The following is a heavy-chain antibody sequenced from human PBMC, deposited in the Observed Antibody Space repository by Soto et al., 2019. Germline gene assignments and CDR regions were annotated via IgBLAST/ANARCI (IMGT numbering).Heavy chain of an antibody. CDR3: AKYRGIQVAGTTVGFDY. CDR1: GFSFSTYA. D-gene: IGHD6-19*01. J-gene: IGHJ4*02. Sequence: VGSLRLSCAASGFSFSTYAMSWVRQAPGKGLEWVSGISGGGGSTRYADSVEGRFTISRGNSENTLFLQMDSLRAEDTAVYYCAKYRGIQVAGTTVGFDYWGQGALVTVSS. V-gene: IGHV3-23*01. CDR2: ISGGGGST.